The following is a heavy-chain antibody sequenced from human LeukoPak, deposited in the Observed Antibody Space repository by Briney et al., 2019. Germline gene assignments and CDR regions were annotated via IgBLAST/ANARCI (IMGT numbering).Heavy chain of an antibody. CDR1: GFTFSSYG. Sequence: GGSLRLSCAASGFTFSSYGMHWVRQAPGKGLEWVAVISYDGSNRYYADSVKGRFTISRDNSKNTLYLQMSSLRAEDTAVYYCAKVRYFDNYYFDYWGQGTLVTVSS. CDR3: AKVRYFDNYYFDY. D-gene: IGHD3-9*01. J-gene: IGHJ4*02. CDR2: ISYDGSNR. V-gene: IGHV3-30*18.